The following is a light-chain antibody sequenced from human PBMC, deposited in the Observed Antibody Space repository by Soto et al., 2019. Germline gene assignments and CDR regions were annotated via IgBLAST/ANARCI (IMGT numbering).Light chain of an antibody. J-gene: IGLJ1*01. Sequence: QSALTQPASVSGSPGQSIAISFTGTSSDVGGYNSVSWYQHHPGKAPKLMIYDVNYRPSGISDRFSGSKSGNTASLTISGLQAEDEADYYCSSYTSSSTLVFGTGTKVTVL. CDR2: DVN. CDR3: SSYTSSSTLV. V-gene: IGLV2-14*03. CDR1: SSDVGGYNS.